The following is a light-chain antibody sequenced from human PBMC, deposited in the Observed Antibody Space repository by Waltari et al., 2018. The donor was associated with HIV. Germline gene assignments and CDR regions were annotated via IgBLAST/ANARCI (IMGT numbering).Light chain of an antibody. CDR1: RLASKF. Sequence: YELTQPPSVSVSPGQTARFTSPGHRLASKFPCWYQQKPGQSPVLLIYQANKRPSGIPDRFSGSISGNTATLTISGTQTLDEGDYYCQAWDSNSNVFGPGTTVTVL. CDR2: QAN. V-gene: IGLV3-1*01. CDR3: QAWDSNSNV. J-gene: IGLJ1*01.